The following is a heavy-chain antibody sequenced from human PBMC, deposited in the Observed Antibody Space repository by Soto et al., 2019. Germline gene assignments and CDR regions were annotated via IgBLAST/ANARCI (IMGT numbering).Heavy chain of an antibody. Sequence: GGSLRLSCAASGFTFSSYGMHWVRQAPGKGLEWVAVISYDGSNKYYADSVKGRFTISRDNSKNTLYLQMNSLRAEDTAVYYCAKDLRRLLWFGESFYYYGMDVWGQGTTVTVSS. CDR3: AKDLRRLLWFGESFYYYGMDV. V-gene: IGHV3-30*18. CDR1: GFTFSSYG. D-gene: IGHD3-10*01. J-gene: IGHJ6*02. CDR2: ISYDGSNK.